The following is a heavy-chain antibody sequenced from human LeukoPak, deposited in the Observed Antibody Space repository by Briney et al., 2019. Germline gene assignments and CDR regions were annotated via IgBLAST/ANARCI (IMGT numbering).Heavy chain of an antibody. CDR1: GFSFSSYI. V-gene: IGHV3-48*04. J-gene: IGHJ4*02. D-gene: IGHD6-25*01. CDR3: ARGAAARTPENFDY. CDR2: ISSSSSTI. Sequence: GGSLRLSCAASGFSFSSYIMYWVRQAPGKGLEWVSYISSSSSTIYYADSVKGRFTISRDNAKNSLYLQMNSLRTDATTVYYCARGAAARTPENFDYWGQGTLVTVSS.